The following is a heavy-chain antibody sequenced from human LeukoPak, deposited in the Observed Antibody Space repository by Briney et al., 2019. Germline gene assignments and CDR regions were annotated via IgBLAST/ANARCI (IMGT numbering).Heavy chain of an antibody. Sequence: GGSLRLSCAASGFTFDDYAMHWVRQAPGKGLEWVSGISRNSGSIGYADSVKGRFTISRDNAKTSLYLQMNSLRAEDAALYYCAKDLGPGSMATSPGFDYWGQGTLVTVSS. J-gene: IGHJ4*02. CDR1: GFTFDDYA. CDR2: ISRNSGSI. CDR3: AKDLGPGSMATSPGFDY. V-gene: IGHV3-9*01. D-gene: IGHD5-24*01.